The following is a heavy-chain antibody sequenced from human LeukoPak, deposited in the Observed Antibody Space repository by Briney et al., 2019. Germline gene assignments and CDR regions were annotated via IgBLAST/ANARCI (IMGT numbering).Heavy chain of an antibody. V-gene: IGHV3-30*02. CDR3: TTPTGPADY. Sequence: PGGSLRLSCAASGFTSSSYGIHWVRQAPGKGLEWVAFRKEGTNKYYSDSVKGRFTISRDNSKNTLYLEMNSLRAEDTAVYYCTTPTGPADYWGPGTLVTVSS. CDR2: RKEGTNK. D-gene: IGHD2-2*01. J-gene: IGHJ4*02. CDR1: GFTSSSYG.